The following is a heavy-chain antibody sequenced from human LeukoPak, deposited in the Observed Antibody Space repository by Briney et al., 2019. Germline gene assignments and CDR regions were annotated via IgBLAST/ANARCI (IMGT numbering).Heavy chain of an antibody. CDR1: GASISSSSYY. D-gene: IGHD2-21*02. CDR2: IYYSGST. V-gene: IGHV4-39*07. CDR3: ATLRDDRWFGP. J-gene: IGHJ5*02. Sequence: PSETLSLTCTVAGASISSSSYYWGWIRQPPGKGLEWIGSIYYSGSTFYNPSLKSRVTTSVDTSKNQFSLKLSSVTAADTAVYYCATLRDDRWFGPWGQGTLVTVSS.